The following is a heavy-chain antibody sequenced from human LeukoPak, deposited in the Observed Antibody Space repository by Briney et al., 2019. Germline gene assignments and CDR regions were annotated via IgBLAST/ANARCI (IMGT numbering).Heavy chain of an antibody. V-gene: IGHV1-24*01. Sequence: ASVQVSCKVSGNTLIALSMHWVRQAPGKGLEWMGGFDPEDGETIYPQKFQGRVTMTEGTSTDTAYMELSSLRSEDTAVYYCTTHIDYGSHFDYWGQGTLVTVSS. J-gene: IGHJ4*02. D-gene: IGHD4-17*01. CDR1: GNTLIALS. CDR2: FDPEDGET. CDR3: TTHIDYGSHFDY.